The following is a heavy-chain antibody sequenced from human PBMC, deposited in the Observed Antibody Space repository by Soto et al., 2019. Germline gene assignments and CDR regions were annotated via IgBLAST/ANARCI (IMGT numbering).Heavy chain of an antibody. D-gene: IGHD2-15*01. CDR2: ISPSSGGT. CDR3: GGTCYSNDYSDY. V-gene: IGHV1-2*04. CDR1: GYTFTGCY. J-gene: IGHJ4*02. Sequence: ASVKVSXKASGYTFTGCYIHWVRQAPGQGLEWMGWISPSSGGTNYAQKFQGCVTMTRDTSINTAHMELSRLRSDDTALCYSGGTCYSNDYSDYWGQGTLVTVSS.